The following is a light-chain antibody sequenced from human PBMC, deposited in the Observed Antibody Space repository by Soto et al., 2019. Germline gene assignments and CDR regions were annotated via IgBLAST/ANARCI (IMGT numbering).Light chain of an antibody. CDR3: SSFAGSYGL. CDR1: NTDVENYNF. V-gene: IGLV2-14*02. Sequence: QSALTQPASVSGSPGQSITIACTGINTDVENYNFVSWYQQHPGKAPKLMIYEDYKRPSGVPDRFSGSKSGNTASLTISRLQAEDEAEYYCSSFAGSYGLFGGGTKVTVL. CDR2: EDY. J-gene: IGLJ2*01.